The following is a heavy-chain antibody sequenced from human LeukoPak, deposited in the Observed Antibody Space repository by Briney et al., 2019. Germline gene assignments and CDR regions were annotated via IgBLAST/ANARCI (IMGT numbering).Heavy chain of an antibody. CDR3: ARYGGNCVGNCFDP. J-gene: IGHJ5*02. Sequence: SETLSLTCTVSGGSISSHYWSWIRQPPWKGLEWIGHVYYIGTPYSNPSLKSRVTISVDTSKNQFSLILTSVTAADTAVYYCARYGGNCVGNCFDPWGQGTLVIVSS. D-gene: IGHD4-23*01. V-gene: IGHV4-59*11. CDR1: GGSISSHY. CDR2: VYYIGTP.